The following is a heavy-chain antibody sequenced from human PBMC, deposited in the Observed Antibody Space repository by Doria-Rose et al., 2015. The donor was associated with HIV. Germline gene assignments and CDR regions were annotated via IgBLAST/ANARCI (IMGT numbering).Heavy chain of an antibody. Sequence: QESGPVLVKPTETPTLTCTVSGVSLSSPGMGVSWIRQPPGKALEWLAKLFSDDERSFKTSLKSRLTISRGTSKSQVVLTMTDMDPVDTATYYCARIKSSRWYHKYYFDFWGQGTLVIVSA. CDR1: GVSLSSPGMG. CDR2: LFSDDER. D-gene: IGHD6-13*01. CDR3: ARIKSSRWYHKYYFDF. V-gene: IGHV2-26*01. J-gene: IGHJ4*02.